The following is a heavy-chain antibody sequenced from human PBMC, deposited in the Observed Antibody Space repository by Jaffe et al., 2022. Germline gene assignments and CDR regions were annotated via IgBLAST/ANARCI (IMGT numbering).Heavy chain of an antibody. CDR2: IYYSGST. D-gene: IGHD4-4*01. CDR3: ALTPIDYSNTGVGNYYYYYMDV. CDR1: GGSISSSSYY. Sequence: QLQLQESGPGLVKPSETLSLTCTVSGGSISSSSYYWGWIRQPPGKGLEWIGSIYYSGSTYYNPSLKSRVTISVDTSKNQFSLKLSSVTAADTAVYYCALTPIDYSNTGVGNYYYYYMDVWGKGTTVTVSS. V-gene: IGHV4-39*01. J-gene: IGHJ6*03.